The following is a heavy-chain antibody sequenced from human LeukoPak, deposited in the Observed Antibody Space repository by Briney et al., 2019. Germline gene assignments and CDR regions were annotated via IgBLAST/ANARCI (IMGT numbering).Heavy chain of an antibody. Sequence: ASVKVSCKASGYTFTSYAMNWVRQAPGQGLEWMGWINTNTGNPTYAQGFTGRFVFSLDTSVSTAYLQISSLKAEDTAVYYCARVATQLEWLSDDPPDYWGQGTLVTVSS. CDR3: ARVATQLEWLSDDPPDY. CDR1: GYTFTSYA. CDR2: INTNTGNP. J-gene: IGHJ4*02. V-gene: IGHV7-4-1*02. D-gene: IGHD3-3*01.